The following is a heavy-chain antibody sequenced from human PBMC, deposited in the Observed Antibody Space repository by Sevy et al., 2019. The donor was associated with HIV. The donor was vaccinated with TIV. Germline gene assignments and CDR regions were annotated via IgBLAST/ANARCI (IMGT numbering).Heavy chain of an antibody. Sequence: SETLSLTCTVSGGSISSYYWSWIRQPPGKGLEWIGYIYYSGSTNYNHSLKSRVTISVDTSKNQFSLKLSSVTAADTAVYYCATSYSSSWYPDYWGQGTLVTVSS. V-gene: IGHV4-59*01. CDR3: ATSYSSSWYPDY. J-gene: IGHJ4*02. CDR1: GGSISSYY. D-gene: IGHD6-13*01. CDR2: IYYSGST.